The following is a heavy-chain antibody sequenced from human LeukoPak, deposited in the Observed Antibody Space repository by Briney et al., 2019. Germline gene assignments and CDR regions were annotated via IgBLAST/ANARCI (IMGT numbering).Heavy chain of an antibody. CDR1: GFTFSSYA. CDR3: AKHYSSSWHYFDY. CDR2: ISYDGSNK. D-gene: IGHD6-13*01. V-gene: IGHV3-30*04. Sequence: PGGSLRLSCAASGFTFSSYAMHWVRQAPGKGLEWVAVISYDGSNKYYADSVKGRFTISRDNSKNTLYLQMNSLRAEDTALYYCAKHYSSSWHYFDYWGQGTLVTVSS. J-gene: IGHJ4*02.